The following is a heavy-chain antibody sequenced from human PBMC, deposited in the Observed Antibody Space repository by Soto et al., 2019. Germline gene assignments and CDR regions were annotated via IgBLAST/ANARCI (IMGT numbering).Heavy chain of an antibody. CDR3: ARWGSSGYYYGFDY. J-gene: IGHJ4*02. Sequence: SETLSLTCTVSGGSISSGGYYWSWIRQHPGKGLEWIGYIYYSGSTYYTPSLKSRVTISVDTSKNQFSLKLSSVTAADTAVYCCARWGSSGYYYGFDYWGQGTLVTVSS. CDR2: IYYSGST. V-gene: IGHV4-31*03. D-gene: IGHD3-22*01. CDR1: GGSISSGGYY.